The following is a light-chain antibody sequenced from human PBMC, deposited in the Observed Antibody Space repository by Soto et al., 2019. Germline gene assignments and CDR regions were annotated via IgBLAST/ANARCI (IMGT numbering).Light chain of an antibody. CDR2: WAS. V-gene: IGKV4-1*01. J-gene: IGKJ2*01. CDR3: QQYYSTPRT. CDR1: QSFIHTSNNKSY. Sequence: DIVMTQSPDSLAVSLGERATINCKSSQSFIHTSNNKSYLAWYQQKPGQPPELLLYWASARESGVPDRFSGSGSGTDFTLTISSLQAEDVAVYYCQQYYSTPRTFGQGTKVDIK.